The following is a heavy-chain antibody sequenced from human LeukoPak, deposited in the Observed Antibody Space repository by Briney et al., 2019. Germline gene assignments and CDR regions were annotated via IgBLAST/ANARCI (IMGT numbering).Heavy chain of an antibody. V-gene: IGHV1-2*02. D-gene: IGHD3-10*01. Sequence: ASVKVSCKASGYTFTDYYINWVRLAPGQGLEWMGWINPNSGDTNYAQKFQDRVTMTRDTSISTAYIELNLLRSDDTAVYYCARGDYYGSPKVVAAWGQGTLVTVSS. J-gene: IGHJ5*02. CDR2: INPNSGDT. CDR3: ARGDYYGSPKVVAA. CDR1: GYTFTDYY.